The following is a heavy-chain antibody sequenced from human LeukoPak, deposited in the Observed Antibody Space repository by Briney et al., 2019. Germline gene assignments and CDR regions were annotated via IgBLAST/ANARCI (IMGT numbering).Heavy chain of an antibody. J-gene: IGHJ4*02. CDR1: GYSISSGYY. CDR2: IYHSGST. V-gene: IGHV4-61*01. D-gene: IGHD5-12*01. CDR3: ARDGYSGNDGL. Sequence: SETLSLTCTVSGYSISSGYYWSWIRQPPGKGLEWIGYIYHSGSTNYNPSLKSRVTISVDTSKNQFSLRLSSVTAADTAVYYCARDGYSGNDGLWGQGTLVTVSS.